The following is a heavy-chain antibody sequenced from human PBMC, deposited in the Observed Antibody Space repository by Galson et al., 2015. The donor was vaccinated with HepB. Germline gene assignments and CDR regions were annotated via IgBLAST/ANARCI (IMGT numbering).Heavy chain of an antibody. J-gene: IGHJ4*02. Sequence: SVKVSCKVSGYTLTELPMHWVRQAPGKGLEWMGGFDPEDGETIYAQKFQGRVTMTEDTSTDTAYMELSSLRSEDTAVYYCATAITSPDTSLDYWGQGTLVTVSS. CDR2: FDPEDGET. CDR3: ATAITSPDTSLDY. V-gene: IGHV1-24*01. CDR1: GYTLTELP. D-gene: IGHD5-18*01.